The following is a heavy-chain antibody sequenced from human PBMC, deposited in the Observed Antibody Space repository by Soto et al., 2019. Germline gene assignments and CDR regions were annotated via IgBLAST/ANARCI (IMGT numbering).Heavy chain of an antibody. D-gene: IGHD2-15*01. CDR3: ARDGVYCSGGSCYVYFDY. J-gene: IGHJ4*02. CDR2: ISSNGGST. V-gene: IGHV3-64*01. CDR1: GFTFSSYA. Sequence: GGSLRLSCAASGFTFSSYAMHWVRQAPGKGLEYVSAISSNGGSTYYANSVKGRFTISRDNSKNTLYLQMGSLRAEDMAVYYCARDGVYCSGGSCYVYFDYWGQGTLVTVSS.